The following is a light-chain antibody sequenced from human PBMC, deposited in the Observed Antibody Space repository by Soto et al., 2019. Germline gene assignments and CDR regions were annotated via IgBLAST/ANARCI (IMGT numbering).Light chain of an antibody. V-gene: IGKV1-27*01. CDR3: QNYERAPYT. J-gene: IGKJ3*01. CDR2: AAS. CDR1: QGISNY. Sequence: DVHMTQSPSSLSASVGERVTITCRANQGISNYLAWYQQKPGKVPELVIYAASTLQSGVPSRFSGSRSGTDFTLTMNSLQPEDVATYYCQNYERAPYTFGPGTKVDI.